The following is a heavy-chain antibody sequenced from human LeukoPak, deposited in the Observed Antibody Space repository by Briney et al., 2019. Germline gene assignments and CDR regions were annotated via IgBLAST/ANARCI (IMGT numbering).Heavy chain of an antibody. CDR3: ARVVVELWFGYDY. J-gene: IGHJ4*02. CDR1: GYTFTGYY. V-gene: IGHV1-2*02. Sequence: AASVKVSCKASGYTFTGYYMHWVRQAPGQGLEWMGWINPNSGGTNYAQKFQGRVTMTRDTSISTAYMELSRLRSDDTAVYYCARVVVELWFGYDYWGQGTLVTVSS. D-gene: IGHD3-10*01. CDR2: INPNSGGT.